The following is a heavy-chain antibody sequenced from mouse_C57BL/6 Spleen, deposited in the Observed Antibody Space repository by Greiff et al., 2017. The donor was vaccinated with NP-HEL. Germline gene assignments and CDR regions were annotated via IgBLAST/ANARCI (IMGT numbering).Heavy chain of an antibody. CDR1: GFSLTSYG. V-gene: IGHV2-3*01. D-gene: IGHD1-1*01. CDR2: IWGDGNT. J-gene: IGHJ4*01. CDR3: AKDYGSYAMDY. Sequence: QVQLQQSGPGLVAPSQSLSITCTVSGFSLTSYGVSWVRQPPGKGLEWLGVIWGDGNTNYHSALISRLSISKDNSKSQVFLKLKRLKTDDTATYYCAKDYGSYAMDYWGQGTSVTVSS.